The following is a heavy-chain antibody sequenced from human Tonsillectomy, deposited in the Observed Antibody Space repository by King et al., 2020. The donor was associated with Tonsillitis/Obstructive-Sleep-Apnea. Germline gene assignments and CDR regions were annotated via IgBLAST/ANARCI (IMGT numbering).Heavy chain of an antibody. CDR3: ARGQGRRYGRPCDAFDI. J-gene: IGHJ3*02. D-gene: IGHD1-14*01. CDR2: INHSGST. V-gene: IGHV4-34*01. Sequence: QLQQWGAGLLKPSETLSLTCAVYGGSFSGYYWSWIRQPPGKGLEWIGEINHSGSTNYNPSLKSRVPISVDTSKNQFSLKMSSVTAADTAVYYCARGQGRRYGRPCDAFDIWGQGTMVTVSS. CDR1: GGSFSGYY.